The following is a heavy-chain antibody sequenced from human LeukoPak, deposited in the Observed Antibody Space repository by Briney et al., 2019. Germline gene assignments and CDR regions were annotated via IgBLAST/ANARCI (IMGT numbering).Heavy chain of an antibody. CDR2: IYYSGST. Sequence: SETLSLTCTVSGGSINSYYWSWIRQPPGKGLEWIGYIYYSGSTNYNPSLKSRVTISVDTSKNQFSLKLSSVTAADTAVYYCAREIRDPYYFDYWGQGTLVTVSS. CDR1: GGSINSYY. V-gene: IGHV4-59*01. J-gene: IGHJ4*02. CDR3: AREIRDPYYFDY.